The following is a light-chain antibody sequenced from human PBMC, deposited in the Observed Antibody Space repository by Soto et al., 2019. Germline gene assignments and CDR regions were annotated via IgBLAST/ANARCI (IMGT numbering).Light chain of an antibody. V-gene: IGKV1-39*01. CDR3: QQSYTTLPFT. Sequence: DIQLTQSPSSLSASVGDGVTITCRASQTISTFLNWYQQKPGKAPKLLIYAASTLQSGVPSRFSGSGSGTDFTLTISSLQPEDFATYYCQQSYTTLPFTFGPGTTVDVK. CDR2: AAS. J-gene: IGKJ3*01. CDR1: QTISTF.